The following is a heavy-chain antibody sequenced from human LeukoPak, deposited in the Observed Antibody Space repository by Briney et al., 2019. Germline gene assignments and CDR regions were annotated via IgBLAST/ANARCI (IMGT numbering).Heavy chain of an antibody. CDR1: GFTVSSNY. J-gene: IGHJ6*03. CDR3: ARYCSSTRGDYYYMDV. CDR2: IYSGGST. V-gene: IGHV3-66*02. Sequence: GGSLRPSCAASGFTVSSNYMSWVRQAPGKGLEWASVIYSGGSTYYADSVKGRFTISRDNSKNTLYLQMNSLRAEDTAVYYCARYCSSTRGDYYYMDVWGKGTTVTVSS. D-gene: IGHD2-2*01.